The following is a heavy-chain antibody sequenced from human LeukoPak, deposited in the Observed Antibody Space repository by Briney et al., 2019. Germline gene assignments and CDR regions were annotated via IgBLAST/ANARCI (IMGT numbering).Heavy chain of an antibody. Sequence: GRSLRLSCAASGFTFSSYGMHWVRQAPGKGLEWVAVISYDGSNTYYADSVKGRFTISRDNSKNMLYLQMNSLRAGDTAVYYCAEPYYYGSRSYMDYWGQGTLVSVSS. CDR1: GFTFSSYG. V-gene: IGHV3-30*18. D-gene: IGHD3-10*01. J-gene: IGHJ4*02. CDR2: ISYDGSNT. CDR3: AEPYYYGSRSYMDY.